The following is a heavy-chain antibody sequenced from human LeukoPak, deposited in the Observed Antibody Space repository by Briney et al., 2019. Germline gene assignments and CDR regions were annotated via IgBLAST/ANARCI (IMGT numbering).Heavy chain of an antibody. Sequence: PGGSLRLSCAASGFTFNYYWLTWVRQAPGKGLECVANIQQDGSEKYYVDSVKGRFIISRDNAKNSLYLQMNSLRAEDTAVYYCARVRKLRTRGVMDPLDYWGQGTLVTASS. J-gene: IGHJ4*02. D-gene: IGHD3-10*01. CDR1: GFTFNYYW. CDR3: ARVRKLRTRGVMDPLDY. V-gene: IGHV3-7*01. CDR2: IQQDGSEK.